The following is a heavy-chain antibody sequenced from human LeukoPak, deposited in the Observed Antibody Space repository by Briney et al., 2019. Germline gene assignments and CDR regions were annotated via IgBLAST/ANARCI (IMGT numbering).Heavy chain of an antibody. CDR1: GGSISSYY. V-gene: IGHV4-59*01. D-gene: IGHD2-15*01. CDR2: IYYSGST. CDR3: ASGRTRYCSGGSCPQGWFDP. Sequence: SETLSLTCTVSGGSISSYYWSWIRQPPGKGLEWIGYIYYSGSTNYNPSLKSRVTISVDTSKNQFSLKLSSVTAADTAVYYCASGRTRYCSGGSCPQGWFDPWGQGTLVTVSS. J-gene: IGHJ5*02.